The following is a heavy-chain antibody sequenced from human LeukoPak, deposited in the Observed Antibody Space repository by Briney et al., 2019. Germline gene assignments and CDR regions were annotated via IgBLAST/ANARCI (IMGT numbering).Heavy chain of an antibody. D-gene: IGHD1-26*01. V-gene: IGHV3-23*01. J-gene: IGHJ2*01. Sequence: GGSLRLSCAASGFTFNKAWMIWVRQAPGKGLEWVSSISGSGGSTYYADSVKGRFTISRDSSKNTLFLHMNTLRAEDTAIYYCAKDRTVGASYWYFDLWGRGTLVTVSS. CDR3: AKDRTVGASYWYFDL. CDR1: GFTFNKAW. CDR2: ISGSGGST.